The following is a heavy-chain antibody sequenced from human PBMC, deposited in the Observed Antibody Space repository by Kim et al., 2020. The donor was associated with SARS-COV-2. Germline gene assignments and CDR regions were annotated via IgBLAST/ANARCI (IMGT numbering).Heavy chain of an antibody. V-gene: IGHV3-9*01. J-gene: IGHJ4*02. D-gene: IGHD6-13*01. CDR2: ISWNSGGI. Sequence: GGSLRLSCAASGFTFGDYAMHWVRQAPGKGLEWVSGISWNSGGIGYADSVKGRFTISRDNAKNSLYLQMNTLRPEDTALYYCAKGKSAAGQGWGSRIDYWGQGTLVTVSS. CDR3: AKGKSAAGQGWGSRIDY. CDR1: GFTFGDYA.